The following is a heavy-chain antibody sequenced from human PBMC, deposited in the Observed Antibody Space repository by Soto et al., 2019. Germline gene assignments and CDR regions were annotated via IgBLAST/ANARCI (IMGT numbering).Heavy chain of an antibody. V-gene: IGHV3-11*01. CDR3: ARELYDILTGYYYYYYMDV. CDR2: ISSSGSTI. Sequence: GSLRLSCAASGFTFSDYYMSWIRQAPGKGLEWVSYISSSGSTIYYADSVKGRFTISRDNAKNSLYLQMNSLRAEDTAVYYCARELYDILTGYYYYYYMDVWGKGTTVTVSS. CDR1: GFTFSDYY. J-gene: IGHJ6*03. D-gene: IGHD3-9*01.